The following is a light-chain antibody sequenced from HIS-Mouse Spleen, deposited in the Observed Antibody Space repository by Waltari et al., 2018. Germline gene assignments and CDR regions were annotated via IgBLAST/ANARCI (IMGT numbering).Light chain of an antibody. V-gene: IGLV2-14*01. J-gene: IGLJ3*02. Sequence: QSALTQPASVSGSPGQSITIPCTGTSSDVGCYNYVPWYQQHPGKPPKLSIYEVSKRPSGVSNRFSGSKSGNTASLTISGLQAEDEADYYCSSYTSSSTLWVFGGGTKLTVL. CDR2: EVS. CDR1: SSDVGCYNY. CDR3: SSYTSSSTLWV.